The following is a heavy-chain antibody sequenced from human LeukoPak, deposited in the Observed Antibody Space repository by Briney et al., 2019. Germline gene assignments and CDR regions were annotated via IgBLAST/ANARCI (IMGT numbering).Heavy chain of an antibody. J-gene: IGHJ4*02. V-gene: IGHV3-48*01. D-gene: IGHD3-9*01. CDR1: GFIFSGYS. Sequence: GGSLRLSCSASGFIFSGYSMNWVRQVPGKGLEWISYISSSSGTIQYATSVKGRFTISRDNAKNSLFLQMNSLRAEDTAVYYCARDRAGGLLRYFDWFGYWGQGTLVTVSS. CDR3: ARDRAGGLLRYFDWFGY. CDR2: ISSSSGTI.